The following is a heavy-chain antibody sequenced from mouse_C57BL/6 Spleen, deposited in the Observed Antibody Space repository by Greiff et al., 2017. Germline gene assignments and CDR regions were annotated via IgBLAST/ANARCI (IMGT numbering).Heavy chain of an antibody. V-gene: IGHV1-47*01. CDR3: ALKTYDYKFAY. Sequence: QVHVKQSGAELVKPGASVKMSCKASGYTFTTYPIEWMKQNHGKSLEWIGNFHPYNDDTKYNEKFKGKATLTVEKSSSTVYLELSRLASDDSAVYYCALKTYDYKFAYWGQGTLVTVSA. D-gene: IGHD2-4*01. CDR1: GYTFTTYP. J-gene: IGHJ3*01. CDR2: FHPYNDDT.